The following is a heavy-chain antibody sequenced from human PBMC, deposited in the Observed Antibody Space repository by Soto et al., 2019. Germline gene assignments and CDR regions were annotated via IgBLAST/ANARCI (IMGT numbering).Heavy chain of an antibody. V-gene: IGHV1-69*06. CDR2: IIPIFGTA. CDR1: GGTFSSYA. D-gene: IGHD5-18*01. Sequence: QVQLVQSGAEVKKPGSSVKVSCKASGGTFSSYAISWVRQAPGQGLEWMGRIIPIFGTANYAQKFQGRVTITADKSTSTAYMELSSLRSEDTALYYCARDPVDTAMAYYYSGMDVWGQGTTVTVSS. CDR3: ARDPVDTAMAYYYSGMDV. J-gene: IGHJ6*02.